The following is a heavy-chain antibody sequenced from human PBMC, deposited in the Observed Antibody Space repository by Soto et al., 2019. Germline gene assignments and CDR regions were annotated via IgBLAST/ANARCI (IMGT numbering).Heavy chain of an antibody. D-gene: IGHD6-13*01. CDR3: TTGGEQQLVYYYYGMDV. Sequence: PGGSLRLSCAASGFTFSNAWMSWVRQAPGKGLEWVGRIKSKTDGGTTDYAAPVKGRFTISRDDSKNTLYLQMNSLKTEDTAVYYCTTGGEQQLVYYYYGMDVWGQGXTVTVSS. J-gene: IGHJ6*02. CDR1: GFTFSNAW. CDR2: IKSKTDGGTT. V-gene: IGHV3-15*01.